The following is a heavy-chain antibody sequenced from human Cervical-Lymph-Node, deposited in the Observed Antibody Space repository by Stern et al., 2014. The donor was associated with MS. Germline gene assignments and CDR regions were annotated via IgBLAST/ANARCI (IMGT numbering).Heavy chain of an antibody. CDR1: GYTFSDHY. D-gene: IGHD1-20*01. J-gene: IGHJ3*02. V-gene: IGHV1-2*02. CDR3: ARELNWNDIFTNVFDI. Sequence: VQLLESVAEVKKPGASVKVSCKASGYTFSDHYMHWVRQAPGQGLEWMGWINAKSGITNYAQKFQGRVTMTRDTSISTAYMELSSLRSDDTAVYYCARELNWNDIFTNVFDIWGQGTMVTVSS. CDR2: INAKSGIT.